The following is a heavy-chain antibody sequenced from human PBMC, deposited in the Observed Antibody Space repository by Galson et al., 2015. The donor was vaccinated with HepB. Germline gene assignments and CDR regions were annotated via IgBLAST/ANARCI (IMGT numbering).Heavy chain of an antibody. Sequence: SLRLSCAASGFTFSTFPIHWVRQAPGKGLEWVAVISNDGGNKYYADSVRGRFTISRDNSKNTLYLQMNSLRAEDTAVYYCARPYSASYYDFAEYFQHWGQGTLVTVSS. D-gene: IGHD1-26*01. CDR1: GFTFSTFP. CDR3: ARPYSASYYDFAEYFQH. V-gene: IGHV3-30*04. CDR2: ISNDGGNK. J-gene: IGHJ1*01.